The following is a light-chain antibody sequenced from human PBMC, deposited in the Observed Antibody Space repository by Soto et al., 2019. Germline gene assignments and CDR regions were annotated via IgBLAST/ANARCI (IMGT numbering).Light chain of an antibody. V-gene: IGKV3-11*01. CDR1: QSISSY. CDR3: QQRSNWPLT. J-gene: IGKJ4*01. Sequence: EILLTQSPATLSLSPGERATLSCKASQSISSYLAWYQQKPGQGPRLLIYDASQRATGIPARFSGSGSGTDFTLTISSLEPEDFAVYYCQQRSNWPLTFGGGTKVEIK. CDR2: DAS.